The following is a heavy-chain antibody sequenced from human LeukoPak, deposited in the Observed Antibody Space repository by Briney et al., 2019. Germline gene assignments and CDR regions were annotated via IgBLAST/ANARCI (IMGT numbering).Heavy chain of an antibody. V-gene: IGHV3-23*01. CDR2: ISGSGDST. J-gene: IGHJ4*02. Sequence: GGSLRLSCAASEFTFSSNAMSWVRQAPGKGLEWVSAISGSGDSTYYADSVKGRFTISRDNSKNTLYLQMNSLRAEDTAVYYCAKDRRSSSAYFDYWGQGTLVTVSS. D-gene: IGHD6-6*01. CDR1: EFTFSSNA. CDR3: AKDRRSSSAYFDY.